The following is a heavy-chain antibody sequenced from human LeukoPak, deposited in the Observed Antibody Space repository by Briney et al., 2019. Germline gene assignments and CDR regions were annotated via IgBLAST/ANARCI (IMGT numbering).Heavy chain of an antibody. D-gene: IGHD6-6*01. CDR3: VKDRSIAAPNNDFFDS. J-gene: IGHJ4*02. CDR2: ISSNGATT. CDR1: GFPFNRFY. Sequence: GGSLRLSFSASGFPFNRFYLHWVRPAPGKGLEFVSHISSNGATTYYADSVKGRFTISRDNSKNTLYLQMSSLRADDTAVYYCVKDRSIAAPNNDFFDSWGQGALVTVSS. V-gene: IGHV3-64D*06.